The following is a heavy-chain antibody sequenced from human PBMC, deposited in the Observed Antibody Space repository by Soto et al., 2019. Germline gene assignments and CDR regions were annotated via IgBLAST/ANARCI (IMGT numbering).Heavy chain of an antibody. CDR3: ATRTDYYYGSGSLGGMDV. J-gene: IGHJ6*02. D-gene: IGHD3-10*01. V-gene: IGHV4-31*03. CDR1: GGSISSGSYY. CDR2: IDYRGST. Sequence: QVQLQESGPGLVKPSQTLSLTCTVSGGSISSGSYYWSWIRQLPGKGLEWMGYIDYRGSTYYNPSLKRRVNTSVDTSKNQFSLKLNPVTAADTAVYYCATRTDYYYGSGSLGGMDVWGQGTTVTVSS.